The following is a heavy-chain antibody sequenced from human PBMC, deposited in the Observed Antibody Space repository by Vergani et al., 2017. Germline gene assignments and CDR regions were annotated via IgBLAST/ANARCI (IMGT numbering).Heavy chain of an antibody. CDR3: ARDTAYYYGSGRDYYYYYYMDV. D-gene: IGHD3-10*01. V-gene: IGHV3-66*02. Sequence: EVQLVESGGGLVQPGGSLRLSCPASGFTVSSNYMSWVRQAPGKGLEWVSVIYSGGSTYYADSVKGRFTISRDNSKNTLYLQMNSLRAEDTAVYYCARDTAYYYGSGRDYYYYYYMDVWGKGTTVTVSS. J-gene: IGHJ6*03. CDR1: GFTVSSNY. CDR2: IYSGGST.